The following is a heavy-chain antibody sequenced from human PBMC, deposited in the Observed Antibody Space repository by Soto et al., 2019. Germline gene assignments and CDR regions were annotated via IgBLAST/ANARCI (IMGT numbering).Heavy chain of an antibody. V-gene: IGHV4-4*02. CDR2: IYHSGST. J-gene: IGHJ5*02. Sequence: LETLSLTCAVSGGSISSSNWLSWVRQPPGKGLEWIGEIYHSGSTNYNPSLKSRVTISVDKSKNQFSLKLSSVTAADTAVYYCARDQGYCSSTSCYSNWFDPWGQGTLVTVSS. CDR3: ARDQGYCSSTSCYSNWFDP. CDR1: GGSISSSNW. D-gene: IGHD2-2*01.